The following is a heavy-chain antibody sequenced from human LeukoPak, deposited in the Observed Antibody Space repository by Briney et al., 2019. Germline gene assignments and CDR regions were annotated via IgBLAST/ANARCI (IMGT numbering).Heavy chain of an antibody. D-gene: IGHD3-9*01. CDR3: ARRSKTGYKSAEYFQH. CDR1: GGSFSGYY. CDR2: INHSGST. J-gene: IGHJ1*01. Sequence: SETLSLTCAVYGGSFSGYYWSWIRQPPGKGLEWIGEINHSGSTNYNPALKRRVTISVDTSKNQFSLKLSSVTAADTAVYYCARRSKTGYKSAEYFQHWGQGTLVTVSS. V-gene: IGHV4-34*01.